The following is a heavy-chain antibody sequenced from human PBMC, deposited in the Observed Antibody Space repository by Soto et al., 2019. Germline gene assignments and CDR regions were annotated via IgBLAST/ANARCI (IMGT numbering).Heavy chain of an antibody. CDR3: ARRYGGNFDY. CDR2: IYYSGST. CDR1: GGSNISYY. Sequence: QVQLQESGPGLVKPSETLSLTCTVSGGSNISYYWSWIRQPPGKGLEWIGYIYYSGSTNYNPSLKSRVTISVDTSKNQFSLKLSSVTAADTAVYYCARRYGGNFDYWGQGTLVTVSS. V-gene: IGHV4-59*01. D-gene: IGHD4-17*01. J-gene: IGHJ4*02.